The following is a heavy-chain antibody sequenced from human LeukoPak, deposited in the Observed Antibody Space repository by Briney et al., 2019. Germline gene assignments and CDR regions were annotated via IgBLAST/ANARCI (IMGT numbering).Heavy chain of an antibody. Sequence: PGGSLRLSCAASGFTFSSYEMNWVRQAPGKGLEWVSYISSSGSTIYYADSVKGRFTISRDNAKNSLYLQMNSLRAEDTAVYYCARVSWGSHFDYWGQGTLVTVSS. CDR1: GFTFSSYE. V-gene: IGHV3-48*03. J-gene: IGHJ4*02. CDR3: ARVSWGSHFDY. CDR2: ISSSGSTI. D-gene: IGHD3-16*01.